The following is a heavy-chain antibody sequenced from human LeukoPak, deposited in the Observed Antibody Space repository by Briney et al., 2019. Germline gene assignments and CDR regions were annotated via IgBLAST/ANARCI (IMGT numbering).Heavy chain of an antibody. CDR3: AGSNLLDDYGDYEWSWFDP. D-gene: IGHD4-17*01. CDR1: GDSVSSSSYY. V-gene: IGHV4-39*01. J-gene: IGHJ5*02. Sequence: SETLSLTCTVSGDSVSSSSYYWGWIRHSPGKGLECIGTIFYVGDTYYNPSLKSRVTISVDTSKNQFSLKLSSVTAADTAVYYCAGSNLLDDYGDYEWSWFDPWGQGTLVTVSS. CDR2: IFYVGDT.